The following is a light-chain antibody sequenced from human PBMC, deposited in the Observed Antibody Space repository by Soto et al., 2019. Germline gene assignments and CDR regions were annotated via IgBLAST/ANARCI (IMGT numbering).Light chain of an antibody. CDR1: SSDIGSYNL. CDR2: EAT. Sequence: QSALTQPASVSGSPGQSITISCTGTSSDIGSYNLVSWYQQHPGKAPKLMIYEATKRPSGVSNRFSGSKSGNTASLTTSGLQAEDEADYYCCLYASSSTFIFGGGTQLTVL. CDR3: CLYASSSTFI. J-gene: IGLJ2*01. V-gene: IGLV2-23*02.